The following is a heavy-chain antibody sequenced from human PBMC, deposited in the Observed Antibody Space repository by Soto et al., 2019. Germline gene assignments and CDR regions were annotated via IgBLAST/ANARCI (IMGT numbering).Heavy chain of an antibody. CDR1: GGTFSSYA. CDR2: IIPIFGTA. Sequence: QVQLVQSGAEVKKPGSSVKVSCKASGGTFSSYAISWVRQAPGQGLEWMGGIIPIFGTANYAQKFQGRVTITADESTSTAYMELSSLRSEDTAVYYCAILRGYSYGLRGYYYYGMDVWGQGTTVTVSS. V-gene: IGHV1-69*01. J-gene: IGHJ6*02. D-gene: IGHD5-18*01. CDR3: AILRGYSYGLRGYYYYGMDV.